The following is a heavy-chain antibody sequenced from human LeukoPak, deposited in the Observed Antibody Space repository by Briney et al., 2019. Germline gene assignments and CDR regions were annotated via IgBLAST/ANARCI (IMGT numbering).Heavy chain of an antibody. CDR1: GFTFSSYI. J-gene: IGHJ4*02. Sequence: GGSLRLSCAASGFTFSSYIMNSVRQAPGKGLEWVSSISSSSYIYYADPVKGRFTISRDNAKNSLYLQMNSLRAEDTAVYYCARGGATRASGFDYWGQGTLVTVSS. D-gene: IGHD1-26*01. CDR2: ISSSSYI. V-gene: IGHV3-21*01. CDR3: ARGGATRASGFDY.